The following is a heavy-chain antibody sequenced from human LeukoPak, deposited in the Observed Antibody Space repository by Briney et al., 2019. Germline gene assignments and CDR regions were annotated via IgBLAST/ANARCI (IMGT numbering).Heavy chain of an antibody. J-gene: IGHJ4*02. CDR1: GDSVSSNSAA. V-gene: IGHV6-1*01. D-gene: IGHD3-22*01. CDR3: ASNYYDSSGYYFSFHN. CDR2: TYYRSKWYN. Sequence: SQTLSLTCAISGDSVSSNSAAWNWIRQSPSSGLEWLGRTYYRSKWYNDYAVSVKSRITINPDTSKNQFSLQLNSVTPEDTAVYYCASNYYDSSGYYFSFHNWGQGTLVTVSS.